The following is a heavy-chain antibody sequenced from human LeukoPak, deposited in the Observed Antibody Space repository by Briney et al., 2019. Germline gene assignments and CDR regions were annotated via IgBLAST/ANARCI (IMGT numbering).Heavy chain of an antibody. CDR3: AKGLSGSYRYYYYYMDV. D-gene: IGHD1-26*01. Sequence: GGSLRLSCAASGFTFSSYGMHWVPQAPGKGLERVAFIRYDGSNKYYADSVKGRFTISRDNSKNTLYLQMNSLRAEDTAVYYCAKGLSGSYRYYYYYMDVWGKGTTVTVSS. CDR1: GFTFSSYG. J-gene: IGHJ6*03. V-gene: IGHV3-30*02. CDR2: IRYDGSNK.